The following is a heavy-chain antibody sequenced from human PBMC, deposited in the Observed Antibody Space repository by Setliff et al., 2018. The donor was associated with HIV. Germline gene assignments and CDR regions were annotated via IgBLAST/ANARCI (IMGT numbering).Heavy chain of an antibody. CDR3: ARGVLDLVISVYGF. V-gene: IGHV4-38-2*01. Sequence: SETLSLTCDVSGFSISSRYYWGWIRQSPGKGLEWIGNIHHTGSSYYNPSLNDRATISLDTSKNQFSLKLNSVTAADTAVYYCARGVLDLVISVYGFWGQGIPVTVSS. CDR1: GFSISSRYY. J-gene: IGHJ4*02. CDR2: IHHTGSS. D-gene: IGHD3-22*01.